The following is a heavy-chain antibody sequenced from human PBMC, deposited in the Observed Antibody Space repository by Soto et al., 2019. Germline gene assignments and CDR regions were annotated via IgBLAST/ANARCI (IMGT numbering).Heavy chain of an antibody. CDR1: GGSISSYY. Sequence: PSETLSLTCTVSGGSISSYYWSWIRQPPGKGLEWIGYIYYSGSTNYNPSLKSRVTISVDTSKNQFSLKLSSVTAADTAVYYCARYSSWYVNYYYYGMDVWGQGTTVTVSS. D-gene: IGHD6-13*01. CDR3: ARYSSWYVNYYYYGMDV. J-gene: IGHJ6*02. CDR2: IYYSGST. V-gene: IGHV4-59*01.